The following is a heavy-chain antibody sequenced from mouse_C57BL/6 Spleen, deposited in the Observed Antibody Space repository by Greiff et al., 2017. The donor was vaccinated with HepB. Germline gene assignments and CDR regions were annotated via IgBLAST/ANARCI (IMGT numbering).Heavy chain of an antibody. CDR3: ARPATVVAPEYFDV. D-gene: IGHD1-1*01. V-gene: IGHV1-50*01. Sequence: QVQLQQPGAELVKPGASVKLSCKASGYTFTSYWMQWVKQRPGQGLEWIGGIDPSDSYTNYNQKFKGKATLTVDTSSSTSYMQLSSLTSEDSAVYYCARPATVVAPEYFDVWGTGTTVTVSS. CDR2: IDPSDSYT. CDR1: GYTFTSYW. J-gene: IGHJ1*03.